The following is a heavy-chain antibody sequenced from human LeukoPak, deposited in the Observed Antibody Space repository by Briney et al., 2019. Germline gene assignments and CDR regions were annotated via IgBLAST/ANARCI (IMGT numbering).Heavy chain of an antibody. D-gene: IGHD5-18*01. Sequence: SVKVSCKASGGTFSSYAISWVRQAPGQGLEWMGRIIPIFGTANYAQKFQGRVTITTDESTSTAYMELSSLRSEDTAVYYCAVGGYSYGYGLCLYKDVWGKGTTVTVSS. J-gene: IGHJ6*03. CDR1: GGTFSSYA. CDR3: AVGGYSYGYGLCLYKDV. CDR2: IIPIFGTA. V-gene: IGHV1-69*05.